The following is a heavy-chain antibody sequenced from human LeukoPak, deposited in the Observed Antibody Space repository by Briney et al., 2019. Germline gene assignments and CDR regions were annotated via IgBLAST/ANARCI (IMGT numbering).Heavy chain of an antibody. V-gene: IGHV3-74*01. CDR1: GFTFSSYW. Sequence: PGGSLRLSCAASGFTFSSYWMHWVRQAPGKGLVWVSRINSDGSSTSYADSVEGRFTISRDNAKNTLYLQMNSLRAEDTAVYYCARRLVVRGVIIYPDDAFDIWGQGTMVTVSS. D-gene: IGHD3-10*01. CDR3: ARRLVVRGVIIYPDDAFDI. J-gene: IGHJ3*02. CDR2: INSDGSST.